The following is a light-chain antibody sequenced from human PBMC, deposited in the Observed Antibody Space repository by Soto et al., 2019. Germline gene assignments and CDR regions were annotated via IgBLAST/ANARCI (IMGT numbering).Light chain of an antibody. V-gene: IGLV2-23*02. J-gene: IGLJ2*01. CDR1: SNDLGSYDL. Sequence: QSALTQPASVSGSPGQSITISCTGTSNDLGSYDLVSWYQQHPGKAPKLMIYGVRRRPSGVSDRFSGSKSGNTASLTISGLQAEDESDYYCCSYAVGNTLVFGGGTKVTVL. CDR3: CSYAVGNTLV. CDR2: GVR.